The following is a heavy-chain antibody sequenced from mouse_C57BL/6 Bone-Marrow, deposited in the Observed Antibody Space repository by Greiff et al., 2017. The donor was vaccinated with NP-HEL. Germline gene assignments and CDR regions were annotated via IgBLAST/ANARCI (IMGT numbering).Heavy chain of an antibody. CDR3: ASSSYFDY. Sequence: DVKLVEPGGGLVKPGGSLKLSCAASGFTFSSYAMSWVRQTPEKRLEWVATISDGGSYTYYPDNVKGRFTISRDNAKNNLYLQMSHLKSEDTAMYYCASSSYFDYWGQGTTLTVSS. V-gene: IGHV5-4*03. J-gene: IGHJ2*01. CDR2: ISDGGSYT. D-gene: IGHD1-1*01. CDR1: GFTFSSYA.